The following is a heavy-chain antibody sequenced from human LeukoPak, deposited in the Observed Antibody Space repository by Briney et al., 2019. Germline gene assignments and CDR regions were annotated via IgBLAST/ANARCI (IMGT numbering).Heavy chain of an antibody. Sequence: GGSLRLSCAASEFTFSSYNLNWVRQAPGKGLEWVSSISSSSSIVYYADSVKGRFTISRDNAKNSLYLQVNNLRAEDTAVYYCARGPNSNWSGLDFWGQGTLLTVSS. CDR3: ARGPNSNWSGLDF. V-gene: IGHV3-48*04. J-gene: IGHJ4*02. D-gene: IGHD6-6*01. CDR2: ISSSSSIV. CDR1: EFTFSSYN.